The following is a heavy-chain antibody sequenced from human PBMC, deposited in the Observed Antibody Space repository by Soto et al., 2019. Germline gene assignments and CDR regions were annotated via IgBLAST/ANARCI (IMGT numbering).Heavy chain of an antibody. CDR2: IYYSGST. V-gene: IGHV4-59*01. D-gene: IGHD6-6*01. CDR1: GGSISSYY. Sequence: SETLFLTCTVSGGSISSYYWSWIRQPPGKGLEWIGYIYYSGSTNYNPSLKSRVTISVDTSKNQFSLKLSSVTAADTAVYYCARVGGSSSSSGRHYYYYMDVWGKGTTVTVSS. CDR3: ARVGGSSSSSGRHYYYYMDV. J-gene: IGHJ6*03.